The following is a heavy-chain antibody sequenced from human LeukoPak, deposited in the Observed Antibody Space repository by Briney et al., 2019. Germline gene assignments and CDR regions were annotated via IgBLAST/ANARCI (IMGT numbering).Heavy chain of an antibody. CDR1: GYSFTTYW. CDR3: ARVIHLGELSLYDY. J-gene: IGHJ4*02. D-gene: IGHD3-16*02. Sequence: GESLMISCKGSGYSFTTYWITWVRQLPGKGLEWMGRIDPSDSYTNYSPSFQGHVTISADKSISTAYLQWSSLKASDTARYYCARVIHLGELSLYDYWGQGTLVTVSS. CDR2: IDPSDSYT. V-gene: IGHV5-10-1*01.